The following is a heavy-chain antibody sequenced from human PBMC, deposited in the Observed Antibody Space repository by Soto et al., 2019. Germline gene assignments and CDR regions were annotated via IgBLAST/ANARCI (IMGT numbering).Heavy chain of an antibody. CDR3: ARDPGVRHYYDSSGYYSFDY. CDR2: IIPIFGTA. Sequence: QVQLVQSGAEVKKPGSSVKVSCEASGGTFSSYAISWVRQAPGQGLEWMGGIIPIFGTANYAQKFQGRVTITADESTSTAYMELSSLRSEDTAVYYCARDPGVRHYYDSSGYYSFDYWGQGTLVTVSS. D-gene: IGHD3-22*01. CDR1: GGTFSSYA. J-gene: IGHJ4*02. V-gene: IGHV1-69*01.